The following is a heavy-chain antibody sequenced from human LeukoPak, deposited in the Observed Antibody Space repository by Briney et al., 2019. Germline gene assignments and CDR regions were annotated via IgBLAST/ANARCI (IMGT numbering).Heavy chain of an antibody. CDR3: ARETGYSAFDI. J-gene: IGHJ3*02. V-gene: IGHV4-59*01. D-gene: IGHD3-9*01. CDR1: GGSISSYY. CDR2: IYYSGST. Sequence: SETLSLTCTVPGGSISSYYWSWIRQPPGKGLEWIGYIYYSGSTNYNPSLKSRVTISVDTSKNQFSLKLSSVTAADTAVYYCARETGYSAFDIWGQGTMVTVSS.